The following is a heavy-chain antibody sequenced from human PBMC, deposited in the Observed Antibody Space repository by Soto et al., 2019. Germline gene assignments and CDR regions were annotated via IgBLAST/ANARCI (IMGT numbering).Heavy chain of an antibody. CDR3: AKTGADGPLYFDY. D-gene: IGHD1-26*01. CDR1: GFTFSNAW. Sequence: GGSLRLSCAASGFTFSNAWMNWVRQAPGKGLEWVGRIKSKTDGGTTDYAAPVKGRFTISRDDSKNTLYLQMNSLRAEDTAVNYCAKTGADGPLYFDYWGQGTLVTVSS. J-gene: IGHJ4*02. V-gene: IGHV3-15*07. CDR2: IKSKTDGGTT.